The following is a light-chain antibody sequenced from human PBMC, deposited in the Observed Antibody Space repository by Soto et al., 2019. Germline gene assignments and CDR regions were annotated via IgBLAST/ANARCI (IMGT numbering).Light chain of an antibody. CDR2: GAS. CDR1: QTVIASA. V-gene: IGKV3-20*01. CDR3: QQYGGSPLT. Sequence: IVLTQSPGILSLSPGERATLSCRASQTVIASALAWYQQKPAQAPRLLLYGASNRATDLPDRISGSGSGTDFTLTISRLEHEDFAFYFCQQYGGSPLTFGGGT. J-gene: IGKJ4*01.